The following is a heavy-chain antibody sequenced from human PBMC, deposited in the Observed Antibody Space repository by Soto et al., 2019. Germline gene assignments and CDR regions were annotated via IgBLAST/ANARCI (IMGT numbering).Heavy chain of an antibody. D-gene: IGHD6-6*01. CDR1: GFTFSSYA. CDR2: ISGSGGST. J-gene: IGHJ4*02. Sequence: EVQLLESGGGLVQPGGSLRLSCAASGFTFSSYAMSWVRQAPGKGLEWVSAISGSGGSTYYADSVKGRFTISSDTSKNTLYLQMTSLRAEDTAVYYCAKSLGIAARPYYFDYWGQGTLVTVSS. V-gene: IGHV3-23*01. CDR3: AKSLGIAARPYYFDY.